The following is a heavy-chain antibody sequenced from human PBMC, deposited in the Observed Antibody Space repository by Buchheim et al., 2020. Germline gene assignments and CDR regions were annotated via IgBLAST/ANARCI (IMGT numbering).Heavy chain of an antibody. J-gene: IGHJ4*02. Sequence: EVQVLESGGGLVQPGGSLRLSCAASGFTFSSYAMSWVRQAPGKGLEWVSTISGSDGSPYYADSAKGRFSISRDNSKNTLYLQMNSLGAEDTAVYYCAKGYRPGYTVVFDYWGQGTL. CDR1: GFTFSSYA. D-gene: IGHD4-23*01. V-gene: IGHV3-23*01. CDR2: ISGSDGSP. CDR3: AKGYRPGYTVVFDY.